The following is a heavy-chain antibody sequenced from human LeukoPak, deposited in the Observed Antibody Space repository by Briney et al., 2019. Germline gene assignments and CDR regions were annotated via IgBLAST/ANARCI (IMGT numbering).Heavy chain of an antibody. CDR2: IYYSGST. J-gene: IGHJ5*02. CDR3: ARDRANNWFGP. CDR1: GGSISSSSYY. V-gene: IGHV4-39*07. Sequence: PSETLSLTCTVSGGSISSSSYYWGWIRQPPGKGLEWIGSIYYSGSTYYNPSLKSRVTISVDTSKNQFSLKLSSVTAADTAVYYCARDRANNWFGPWGQGTLVTVSS.